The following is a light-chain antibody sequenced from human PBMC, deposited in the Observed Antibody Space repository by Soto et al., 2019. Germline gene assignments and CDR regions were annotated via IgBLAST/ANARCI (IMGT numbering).Light chain of an antibody. V-gene: IGLV2-14*01. CDR3: SSYTTSSTRV. J-gene: IGLJ1*01. CDR2: EVT. CDR1: SSDVGIYNY. Sequence: QPVLTQPASVSGSPGQSIAISCTGSSSDVGIYNYVSWYQQHPGKVPKLIIYEVTNRPSGVSNRFSGSKSGNTASLTISGLQAEDEADYYCSSYTTSSTRVFGTGTKVTVL.